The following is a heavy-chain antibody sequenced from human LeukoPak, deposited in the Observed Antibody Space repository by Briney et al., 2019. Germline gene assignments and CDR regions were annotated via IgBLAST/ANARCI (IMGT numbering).Heavy chain of an antibody. Sequence: SETLSLTCTVSGGSISSSSYYWGWIRQPPGKGLEWIGSIYYSGSTYYNPSLKSRVTISVDRSKNQFSLKLSSVTAADTAVYYCARGARGNYYDSSALDYWGQGTLVTVSS. D-gene: IGHD3-22*01. J-gene: IGHJ4*02. CDR2: IYYSGST. CDR1: GGSISSSSYY. V-gene: IGHV4-39*07. CDR3: ARGARGNYYDSSALDY.